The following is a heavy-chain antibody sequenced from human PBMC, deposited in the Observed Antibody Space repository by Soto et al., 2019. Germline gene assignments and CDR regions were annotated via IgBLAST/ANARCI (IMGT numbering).Heavy chain of an antibody. CDR2: MNPNSGNT. CDR1: GYTFTSYD. D-gene: IGHD3-10*01. V-gene: IGHV1-8*01. Sequence: ASVKVSCKASGYTFTSYDINWVRQATGQGLEWMGWMNPNSGNTGYAQKFQGRVTMTRNTSISTAYMELSSLRSEDTAVYYCARIFSSMVRGVNGYWGQGTLVTVSS. J-gene: IGHJ4*02. CDR3: ARIFSSMVRGVNGY.